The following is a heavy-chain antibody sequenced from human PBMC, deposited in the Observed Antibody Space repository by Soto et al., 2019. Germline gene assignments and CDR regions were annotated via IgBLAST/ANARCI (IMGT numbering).Heavy chain of an antibody. CDR1: GGSISSGGYY. D-gene: IGHD4-17*01. CDR2: IYYSGST. V-gene: IGHV4-31*03. J-gene: IGHJ3*02. Sequence: SETLSLTCTVSGGSISSGGYYWSWIRQHPGKGLEWIGYIYYSGSTYYNPSLKSRVTISVDTSKNQFSLKLSSVTAADTAVYYCARDDGTTVVTLPMLDSRGQATMVTVSS. CDR3: ARDDGTTVVTLPMLDS.